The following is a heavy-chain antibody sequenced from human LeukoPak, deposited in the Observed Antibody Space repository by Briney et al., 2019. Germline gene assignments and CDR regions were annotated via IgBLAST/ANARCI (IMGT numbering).Heavy chain of an antibody. CDR3: ARDLGGRSGSLDY. CDR2: ITPSGVTT. J-gene: IGHJ4*02. CDR1: GYTFTSYY. Sequence: ASVEVSFKASGYTFTSYYMHWVRQAPGQGLEWMGIITPSGVTTIYAQKFQGRVTVTRDTSTSTVYMELSSLRSEDTAVYYCARDLGGRSGSLDYWGQGTLVTVSS. V-gene: IGHV1-46*01. D-gene: IGHD3-22*01.